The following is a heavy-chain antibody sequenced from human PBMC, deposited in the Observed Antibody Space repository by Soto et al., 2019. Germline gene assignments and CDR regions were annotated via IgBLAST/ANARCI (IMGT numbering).Heavy chain of an antibody. D-gene: IGHD5-12*01. CDR3: ARVISSGRGWMHDVDC. CDR2: VFHTGGT. J-gene: IGHJ4*02. CDR1: SDSISGENW. V-gene: IGHV4-4*02. Sequence: QVQLQESGPGLVKPSETLSLTCTVSSDSISGENWWSWVRQPPGMGLEWIGEVFHTGGTNYNPSLKSRVTGEVDKSKDQSSLALISASAALSAVYSCARVISSGRGWMHDVDCWGQGTLVAVSS.